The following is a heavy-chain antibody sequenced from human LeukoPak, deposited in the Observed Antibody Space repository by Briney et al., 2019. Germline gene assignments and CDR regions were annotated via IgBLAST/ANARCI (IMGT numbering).Heavy chain of an antibody. V-gene: IGHV3-7*01. CDR1: GFTFSGYW. CDR2: IKQDGSEK. J-gene: IGHJ4*02. Sequence: GGSLRLSCAASGFTFSGYWMSWVRQAPGKGLEWVANIKQDGSEKYYVDSVEGRFTISRDNAKNSLFLQMSSLRAEDTAVYYCAREVPTGTSFDYWAQGTLVTVSS. CDR3: AREVPTGTSFDY. D-gene: IGHD4-17*01.